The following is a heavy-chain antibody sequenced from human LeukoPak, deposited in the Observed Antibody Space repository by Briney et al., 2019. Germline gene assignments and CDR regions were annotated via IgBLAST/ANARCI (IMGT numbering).Heavy chain of an antibody. CDR2: INHSGST. Sequence: SETLSLTCAVYGGSFSGYYWSWIRQPPGKGLEGIGEINHSGSTNYNPSLKSRVTISVDTSKNQFSLKLSSVTAADTAVYYCATRSDYDILTGYSYHFDYWGQGTLVTVSS. J-gene: IGHJ4*02. D-gene: IGHD3-9*01. V-gene: IGHV4-34*01. CDR3: ATRSDYDILTGYSYHFDY. CDR1: GGSFSGYY.